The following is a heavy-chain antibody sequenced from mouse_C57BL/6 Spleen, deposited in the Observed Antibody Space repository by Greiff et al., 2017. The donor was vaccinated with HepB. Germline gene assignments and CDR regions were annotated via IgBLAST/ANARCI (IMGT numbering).Heavy chain of an antibody. CDR3: ARGDYYGSSPFDY. CDR1: GYTFTSYW. D-gene: IGHD1-1*01. CDR2: IYPGSGST. J-gene: IGHJ2*01. Sequence: ESGAELVKPGASVKMSCKASGYTFTSYWITWVKQRPGQGLEWIGDIYPGSGSTNYNEKFKSKATLAVDTSSSTAYMQPSSLTSEDSAVYYCARGDYYGSSPFDYWGQGTTLTVSS. V-gene: IGHV1-55*01.